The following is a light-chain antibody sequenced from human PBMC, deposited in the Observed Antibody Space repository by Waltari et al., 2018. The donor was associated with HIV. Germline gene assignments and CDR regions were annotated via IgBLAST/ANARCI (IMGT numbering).Light chain of an antibody. V-gene: IGLV1-40*01. Sequence: QSVLTPPPSASAAPGQRVTISRTGSSSHIRAGIHIHSYQQLPGAAPKLLLYGNTNRPSGVPGRVSGSKSGTSASLAITGLQAEDEADYYCQSYDSSLSGLLFGGGTKLTVL. CDR2: GNT. J-gene: IGLJ2*01. CDR3: QSYDSSLSGLL. CDR1: SSHIRAGIH.